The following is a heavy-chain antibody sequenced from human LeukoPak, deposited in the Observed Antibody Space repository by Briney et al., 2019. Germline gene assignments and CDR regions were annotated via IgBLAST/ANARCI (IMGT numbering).Heavy chain of an antibody. D-gene: IGHD6-19*01. CDR3: ARGRSGWYHNFDY. CDR1: GFAFSSFS. CDR2: IGSYGTTK. J-gene: IGHJ4*02. Sequence: GGSLRLSCAASGFAFSSFSVNWVRQAPGKGLEWISYIGSYGTTKSYADSVKGRLTISRDNAKNSLYPQMNSLRAEDTAIYYCARGRSGWYHNFDYWGQGTLVTVSS. V-gene: IGHV3-48*01.